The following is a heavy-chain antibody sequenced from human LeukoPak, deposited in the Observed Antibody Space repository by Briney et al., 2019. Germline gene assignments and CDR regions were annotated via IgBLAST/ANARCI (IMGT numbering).Heavy chain of an antibody. CDR2: VNPDGGST. CDR3: ARAPRNSSTMLDY. D-gene: IGHD6-13*01. CDR1: GYTFTSYW. V-gene: IGHV1-46*01. J-gene: IGHJ4*02. Sequence: ASVKVSCKASGYTFTSYWIQWVRQAPGQGLEWMGLVNPDGGSTAYAHRFQGRVIMTRDTSTSTAYMDLSSLRSEDTAVYHCARAPRNSSTMLDYWGQGTLVTVSS.